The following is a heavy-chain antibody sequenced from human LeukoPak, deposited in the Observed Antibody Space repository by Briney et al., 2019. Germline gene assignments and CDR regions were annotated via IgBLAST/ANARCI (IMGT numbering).Heavy chain of an antibody. Sequence: GGSLRLSCAASGFAISSNYVSWVRQAPRKGLEWVSVIYSGGSTYYADSVKGRFTISRDNSKNTLYLQINSLRAEDTAVYYCARDFLGPSRDYWGQGTLVTVSS. CDR3: ARDFLGPSRDY. J-gene: IGHJ4*02. V-gene: IGHV3-53*01. D-gene: IGHD2/OR15-2a*01. CDR1: GFAISSNY. CDR2: IYSGGST.